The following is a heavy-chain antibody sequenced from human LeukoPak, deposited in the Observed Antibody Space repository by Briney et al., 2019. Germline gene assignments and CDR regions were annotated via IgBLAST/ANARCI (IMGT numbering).Heavy chain of an antibody. CDR1: GLSINPYY. D-gene: IGHD3-16*01. CDR2: TIPASGSM. V-gene: IGHV4-4*07. J-gene: IGHJ4*02. Sequence: SETLSLTCTVSGLSINPYYWTWIRQPAGKGLEWIGRTIPASGSMNYNPSLKSRVTMSVDTSKNQLSLEVTSVTAADTAVYYCMKDGPSWGLLWGLGTLVTVSS. CDR3: MKDGPSWGLL.